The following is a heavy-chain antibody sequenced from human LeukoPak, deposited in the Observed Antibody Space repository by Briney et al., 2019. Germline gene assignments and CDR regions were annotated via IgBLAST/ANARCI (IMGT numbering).Heavy chain of an antibody. V-gene: IGHV4-4*07. CDR3: ARVVYYDSSGYSDY. CDR1: GGSISSYY. CDR2: IYTSGST. D-gene: IGHD3-22*01. Sequence: SETLSLTCTVSGGSISSYYWSWIRQPAGKGLEWIGRIYTSGSTNYNPSLKSRVTMSVDTSNNQFSLKLSSVTAADTAVYYCARVVYYDSSGYSDYWGQGTLVTVSS. J-gene: IGHJ4*02.